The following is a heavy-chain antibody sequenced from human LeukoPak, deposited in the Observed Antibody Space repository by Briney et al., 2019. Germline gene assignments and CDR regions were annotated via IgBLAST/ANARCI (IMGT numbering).Heavy chain of an antibody. V-gene: IGHV3-7*02. Sequence: GGSLRLSCAASAFTFRTYWMSWVRQAPGKGLEWVAMIKPDGSEKYYVDSVKGLFTISRDNAKNSLYLQMNSLRAEDTAVYYCATGTEEITVVTPCYWGQGTLVTVSS. CDR2: IKPDGSEK. CDR3: ATGTEEITVVTPCY. J-gene: IGHJ4*02. CDR1: AFTFRTYW. D-gene: IGHD4-23*01.